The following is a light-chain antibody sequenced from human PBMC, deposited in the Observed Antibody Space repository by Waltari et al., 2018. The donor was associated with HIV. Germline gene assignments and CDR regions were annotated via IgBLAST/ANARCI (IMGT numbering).Light chain of an antibody. CDR2: EVN. CDR1: RTDVGHYNY. J-gene: IGLJ3*02. V-gene: IGLV2-8*01. CDR3: SSYSGINDVGV. Sequence: QSALTQPPSASGSLGQSVTIPCPGTRTDVGHYNYVSWYQQHPGKAPKLIIYEVNKRPSGVPDRFSGSKSGNTASLTVSGLQAEDEGDYYCSSYSGINDVGVFGGGTKLTVL.